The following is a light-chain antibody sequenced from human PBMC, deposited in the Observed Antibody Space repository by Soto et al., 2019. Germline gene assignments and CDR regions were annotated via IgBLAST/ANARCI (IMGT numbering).Light chain of an antibody. CDR1: SSDVGAYNY. J-gene: IGLJ2*01. V-gene: IGLV2-11*01. CDR2: DVT. Sequence: QSALTQPRSVSGSPGQSVTISCTGTSSDVGAYNYVSWYQQHPGKAPQVIIYDVTKRPSGVPDRFSGSKSDNTASLTISGLQAEDGADYYCCSYAGSDTLLFGGGTKLTVL. CDR3: CSYAGSDTLL.